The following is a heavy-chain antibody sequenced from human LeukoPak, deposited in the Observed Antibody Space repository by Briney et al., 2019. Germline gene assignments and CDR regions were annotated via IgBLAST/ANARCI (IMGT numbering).Heavy chain of an antibody. CDR3: ATSRRSIAARPDYYYYMDV. CDR2: IYSGGST. D-gene: IGHD6-6*01. CDR1: GFTVSSNY. V-gene: IGHV3-53*01. Sequence: GGSPRLSCAASGFTVSSNYMSWVRQAPGKGLEWVSVIYSGGSTYYADSVKGRFTISRDNSKNTLYLQMNSLRAEDTAVYYCATSRRSIAARPDYYYYMDVWGKGTTVTVSS. J-gene: IGHJ6*03.